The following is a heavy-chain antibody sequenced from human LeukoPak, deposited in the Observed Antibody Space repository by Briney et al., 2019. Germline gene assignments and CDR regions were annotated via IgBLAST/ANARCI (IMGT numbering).Heavy chain of an antibody. J-gene: IGHJ4*02. CDR3: AREGGTYYDSSGYRWVIDY. CDR2: ITGSGDGT. CDR1: AFTFSTYA. V-gene: IGHV3-23*01. D-gene: IGHD3-22*01. Sequence: GGSLRLSCAASAFTFSTYAMTWVRQAPGKGLEWVSSITGSGDGTSAADSVKGRFTISRDNSKNTLYLQMNSLRVEDTAVYYCAREGGTYYDSSGYRWVIDYWGQGTLVTVSS.